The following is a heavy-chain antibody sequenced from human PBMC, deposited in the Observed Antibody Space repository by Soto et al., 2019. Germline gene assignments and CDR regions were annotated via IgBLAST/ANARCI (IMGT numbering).Heavy chain of an antibody. Sequence: EVQLVESGGGLVQPGGSLRLSCAASGFTFSSYWMHWARQAPGKGLVGVSRSNSDGSSTSYADSVRGRFPISRDNVKDTLYLEMSRLRAEDTAVYYCARGRFDYWGQGTLVTVSS. J-gene: IGHJ4*02. CDR1: GFTFSSYW. CDR2: SNSDGSST. CDR3: ARGRFDY. V-gene: IGHV3-74*01.